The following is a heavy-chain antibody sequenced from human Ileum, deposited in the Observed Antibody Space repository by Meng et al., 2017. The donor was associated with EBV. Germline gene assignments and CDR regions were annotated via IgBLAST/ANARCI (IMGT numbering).Heavy chain of an antibody. CDR3: ARRDTAWFDP. D-gene: IGHD2-21*02. Sequence: LHLHAAYSGLLKPSESLSLTCSVSGGSITGYSYDWGLIRQPPGKGLEWIATLYQTGSTNYTPSLKSRVTISVDTSKNEFSLKVTSVTAAYTALYYCARRDTAWFDPWGRGTLVTVSS. CDR2: LYQTGST. CDR1: GGSITGYSYD. J-gene: IGHJ5*01. V-gene: IGHV4-39*01.